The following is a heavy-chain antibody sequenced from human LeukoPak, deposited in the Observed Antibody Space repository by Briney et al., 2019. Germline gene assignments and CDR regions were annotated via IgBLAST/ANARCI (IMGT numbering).Heavy chain of an antibody. CDR3: ARSGYYYDSSGSSS. CDR2: ISGVGST. CDR1: GFTVSSNY. Sequence: GGSLRLSCAASGFTVSSNYMSWVRQAPGKGLEWVSSISGVGSTSYADSVKGRFTISRDNSRSTLYLQMDSLRPEDTAMYYRARSGYYYDSSGSSSWGQGTLVTVSS. V-gene: IGHV3-66*01. J-gene: IGHJ5*02. D-gene: IGHD3-22*01.